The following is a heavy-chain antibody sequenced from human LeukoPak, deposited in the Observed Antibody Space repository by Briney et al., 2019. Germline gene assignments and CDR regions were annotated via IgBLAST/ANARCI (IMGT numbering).Heavy chain of an antibody. CDR3: ARATEQQLVPRKHYYYGMDV. J-gene: IGHJ6*02. CDR2: IIPIFGTA. Sequence: SVKVSCKASGGTFSSYAISWVRQAPGQGLEWMGGIIPIFGTANYAQKFQGRVTITADESTSTAYMGLSSLRSEDTAVYYCARATEQQLVPRKHYYYGMDVWGQGTTVTVSS. D-gene: IGHD6-13*01. V-gene: IGHV1-69*13. CDR1: GGTFSSYA.